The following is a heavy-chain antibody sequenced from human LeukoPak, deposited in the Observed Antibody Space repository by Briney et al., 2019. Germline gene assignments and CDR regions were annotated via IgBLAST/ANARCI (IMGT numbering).Heavy chain of an antibody. CDR2: ISSSSSYI. Sequence: PGGSLRLSCAASGFTFSSYSMNWVRQAPGKGLEWVSSISSSSSYIYYADSVKGRFTISRDNAKNSLYLQMNSLRAEDTALYYCAKDLGDGYNRNYGMDVWGQGTTVTVSS. J-gene: IGHJ6*02. CDR1: GFTFSSYS. CDR3: AKDLGDGYNRNYGMDV. V-gene: IGHV3-21*04. D-gene: IGHD5-24*01.